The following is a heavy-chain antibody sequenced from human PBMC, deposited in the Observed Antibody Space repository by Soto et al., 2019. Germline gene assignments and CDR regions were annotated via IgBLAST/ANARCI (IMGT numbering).Heavy chain of an antibody. V-gene: IGHV3-7*01. CDR1: GFTFSSYW. J-gene: IGHJ3*02. CDR2: IKQDGSEK. CDR3: ARERSSSAFDI. Sequence: GESLKISCAASGFTFSSYWMSWVRQAPGKGLEWVANIKQDGSEKYYVDSVKGRFTISRDNAKNSLYLQMNSLRAEDTAVYYCARERSSSAFDIWGQGTMVTVS. D-gene: IGHD6-13*01.